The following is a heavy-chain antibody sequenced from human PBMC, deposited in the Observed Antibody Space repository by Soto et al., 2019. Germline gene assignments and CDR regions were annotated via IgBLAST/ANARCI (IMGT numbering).Heavy chain of an antibody. D-gene: IGHD6-13*01. CDR3: ATSYGNAWYTY. CDR2: IS. V-gene: IGHV4-59*12. CDR1: GGSISGYS. Sequence: PSETLSLTCTVSGGSISGYSWSWIRQPPGKGLEWIGYISNYNPSLKSRLTISVDRSKNQFTLQLTSVTVADTAVYYCATSYGNAWYTYWGQGTQVTVSS. J-gene: IGHJ4*02.